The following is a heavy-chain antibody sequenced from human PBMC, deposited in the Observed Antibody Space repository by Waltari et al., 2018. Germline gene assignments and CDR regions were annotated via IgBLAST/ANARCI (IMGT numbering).Heavy chain of an antibody. CDR2: ITVADDT. CDR3: ATPFYNWDDPLHS. Sequence: EVQLLESGGGLVQPGGSLRTPCAAPGFTFRHFPIHWVRLAPGTGLEWVSAITVADDTYYADSLRGRFTISRDSSKDTVHLQINGLRVEDTAVYYCATPFYNWDDPLHSWGQGTQVTVSS. CDR1: GFTFRHFP. J-gene: IGHJ4*02. D-gene: IGHD1-20*01. V-gene: IGHV3-23*01.